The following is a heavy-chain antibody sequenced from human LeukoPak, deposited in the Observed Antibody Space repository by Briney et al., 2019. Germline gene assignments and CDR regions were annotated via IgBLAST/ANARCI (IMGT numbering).Heavy chain of an antibody. D-gene: IGHD2-2*01. CDR1: GGTFSSYA. J-gene: IGHJ4*02. V-gene: IGHV3-23*01. CDR2: ISSSADLT. CDR3: AKPPGSTTSCYDF. Sequence: ASVKVSCKASGGTFSSYAISWVRQAPGNGLEWVSVISSSADLTYYADSVKGRFTISRDNSKNTLFLQMNSLTVEDTAVYYCAKPPGSTTSCYDFWGQGTLVTVSS.